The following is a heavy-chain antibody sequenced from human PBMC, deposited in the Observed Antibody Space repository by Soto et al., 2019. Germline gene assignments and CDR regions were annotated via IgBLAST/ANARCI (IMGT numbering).Heavy chain of an antibody. J-gene: IGHJ5*02. CDR3: VRSKRRHCGNDCYMFDL. Sequence: GGSLRLSCAASGFTFSNYAMNWVRQAPGKGLEWVSVISATGDSTDYADSVKGRFTISRDNSKNTLYLQMSALRAEDTAIYYCVRSKRRHCGNDCYMFDLWGQGTLVTVSS. V-gene: IGHV3-23*01. D-gene: IGHD2-21*02. CDR2: ISATGDST. CDR1: GFTFSNYA.